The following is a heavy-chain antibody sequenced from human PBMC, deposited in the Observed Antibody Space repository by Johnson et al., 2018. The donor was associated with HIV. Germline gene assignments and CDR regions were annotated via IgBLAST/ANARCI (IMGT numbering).Heavy chain of an antibody. CDR3: ARERQAVVAFDI. CDR2: MSYDGSNK. J-gene: IGHJ3*02. Sequence: QVQLVESGGGVVQPGRSLRLSCAVSGLTFSNYGMHWVRQAPGKGLEWVAVMSYDGSNKHYVDSVKGRFTISRDNSKNTLYLQMNSLLPEDTAVYYCARERQAVVAFDIWGQGTMVTVSS. V-gene: IGHV3-30*03. D-gene: IGHD2-21*01. CDR1: GLTFSNYG.